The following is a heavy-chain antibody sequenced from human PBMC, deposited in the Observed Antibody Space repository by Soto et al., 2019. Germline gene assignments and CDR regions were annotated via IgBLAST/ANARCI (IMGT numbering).Heavy chain of an antibody. CDR2: INDRGST. D-gene: IGHD3-10*01. V-gene: IGHV4-34*01. CDR1: GGSFSGYY. Sequence: QVQLQQWGAGLLKPSETLSLTCAVYGGSFSGYYWSWIRQTPGKGLAWSGEINDRGSTNHNPSLKSRFHILVDTSKNEFSLKLICVTAADTAVYYCARVLLVWSGALPLREGYYYDMDVWGKGTTVTVSS. J-gene: IGHJ6*03. CDR3: ARVLLVWSGALPLREGYYYDMDV.